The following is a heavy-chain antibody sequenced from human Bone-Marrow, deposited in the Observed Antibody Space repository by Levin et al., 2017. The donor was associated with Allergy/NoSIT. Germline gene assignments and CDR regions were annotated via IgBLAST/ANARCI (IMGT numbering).Heavy chain of an antibody. CDR3: ARDLGYCSSGSCYDRDYYYGMDV. Sequence: SETLSLTCTVSGGSVANADYYWTWIRQTPGKGLEWIGYIYYSGITHYNPSLKSRLTLSVNMPRNQFSLKLTSVTAADTAVYFCARDLGYCSSGSCYDRDYYYGMDVWGQGTTVIVSS. V-gene: IGHV4-30-4*01. CDR2: IYYSGIT. CDR1: GGSVANADYY. D-gene: IGHD2-15*01. J-gene: IGHJ6*02.